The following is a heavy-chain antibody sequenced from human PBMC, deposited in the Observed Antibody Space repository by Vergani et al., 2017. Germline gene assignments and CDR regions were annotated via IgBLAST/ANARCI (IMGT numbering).Heavy chain of an antibody. CDR3: VSVRGLYAGGRCYTGAGDY. D-gene: IGHD2-2*02. V-gene: IGHV3-30*03. CDR1: GFALNRHV. CDR2: ISFDGTNE. J-gene: IGHJ4*02. Sequence: QVQLVESGGGVVQPGTSLRLSCVVSGFALNRHVMYWVRQAPGKGLEWVVGISFDGTNEYYPDLVKGRFTISRDIAKNTLYLQVRSLRLEDTGVYHCVSVRGLYAGGRCYTGAGDYWGQGTPVTVSS.